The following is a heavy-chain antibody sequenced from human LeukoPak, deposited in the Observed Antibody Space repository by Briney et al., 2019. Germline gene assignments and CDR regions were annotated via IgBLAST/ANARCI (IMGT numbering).Heavy chain of an antibody. CDR1: GFTFRSYV. J-gene: IGHJ4*02. Sequence: PGGSLRLSRAASGFTFRSYVMHWVRQAPGKGLEYVAAISSKGGSTYYADSVKGRFLISRDNSKDTLYLHMGSLRAEDMAVYYCARSIEDYYDTSGYTFDYWGQGALVTVSS. D-gene: IGHD3-22*01. CDR3: ARSIEDYYDTSGYTFDY. CDR2: ISSKGGST. V-gene: IGHV3-64*02.